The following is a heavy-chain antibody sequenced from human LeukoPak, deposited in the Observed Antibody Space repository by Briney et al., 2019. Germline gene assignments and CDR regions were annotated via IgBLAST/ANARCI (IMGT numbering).Heavy chain of an antibody. CDR1: GLTFSNSA. Sequence: GGSLRLSCVASGLTFSNSAMTWVRQIPGKGLVWVSRISGDGNSRSYADSVEGRFTISRDNAENTLYLHLNSLRVEDTAAYFCTRGNTGYGNFDYWGQGILVTVSS. CDR3: TRGNTGYGNFDY. D-gene: IGHD5-12*01. V-gene: IGHV3-74*01. J-gene: IGHJ4*02. CDR2: ISGDGNSR.